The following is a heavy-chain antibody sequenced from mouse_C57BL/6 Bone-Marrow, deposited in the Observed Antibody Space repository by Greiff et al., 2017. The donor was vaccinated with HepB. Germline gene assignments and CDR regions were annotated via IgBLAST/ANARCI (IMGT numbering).Heavy chain of an antibody. J-gene: IGHJ2*01. Sequence: VQLQQSGPGLVKPSQSLSLTCSVTGYSITSGYYWNWIRQFPGNKLEWMGYISYDGSNNYNPSLKNRISITRDTSKNQFFLKLNSVTTEDTATYYCASGSYYDYLYYFDYWGQGTTLTVSS. V-gene: IGHV3-6*01. CDR1: GYSITSGYY. D-gene: IGHD2-4*01. CDR3: ASGSYYDYLYYFDY. CDR2: ISYDGSN.